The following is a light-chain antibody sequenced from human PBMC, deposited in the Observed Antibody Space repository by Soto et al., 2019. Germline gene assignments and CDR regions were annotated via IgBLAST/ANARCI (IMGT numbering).Light chain of an antibody. Sequence: IQMTQSPSSLSASVGDRVIITCRSDHSINNYLNWYQQRPGKVPKLLIYAASTLQSGVPSRFSGSGSGRVFTLTINSLQPEDFATIYCQQSYSTLGTFGRGTRVEI. CDR1: HSINNY. V-gene: IGKV1-39*01. CDR3: QQSYSTLGT. J-gene: IGKJ2*01. CDR2: AAS.